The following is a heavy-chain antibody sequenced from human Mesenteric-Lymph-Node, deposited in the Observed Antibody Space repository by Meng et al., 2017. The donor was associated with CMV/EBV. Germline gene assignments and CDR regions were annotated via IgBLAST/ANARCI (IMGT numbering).Heavy chain of an antibody. Sequence: GESLKISCKTSGYSFSSYWIGWVRQKSGKGLEWLGIISPSDSATNYSPSFQGQVTISVDKSIYTTYLQWSSLKASDTAMYYCARYRFVEWLPGKDYGVDVWGQGTTVTVSS. CDR3: ARYRFVEWLPGKDYGVDV. CDR2: ISPSDSAT. V-gene: IGHV5-51*01. CDR1: GYSFSSYW. D-gene: IGHD3-3*01. J-gene: IGHJ6*02.